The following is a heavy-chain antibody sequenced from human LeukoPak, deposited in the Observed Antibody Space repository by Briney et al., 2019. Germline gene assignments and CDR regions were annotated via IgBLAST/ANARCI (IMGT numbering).Heavy chain of an antibody. CDR2: INSDGGGA. CDR1: GITFGNNW. J-gene: IGHJ5*02. V-gene: IGHV3-74*01. CDR3: ARDVPHNWFDT. Sequence: GGSLRLSCAASGITFGNNWMHWVRQGPGKGLVWISRINSDGGGAIYADSVKGRFTVSRDNTKNTLYLQMNSLRAEDTAVYYCARDVPHNWFDTWGQGTLVTVSS.